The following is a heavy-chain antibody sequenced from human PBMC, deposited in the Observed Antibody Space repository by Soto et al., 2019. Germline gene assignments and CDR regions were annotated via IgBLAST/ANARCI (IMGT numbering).Heavy chain of an antibody. D-gene: IGHD6-19*01. Sequence: SETLSLTCTVSGGSISSYYWSWIRQPPGKGLEWIGYIYYSGSTNYNPSLKSRVTISVDTSKNQFSLKLSSVTAADTAMYYCARRSPGIAVAGTYYYYYYMDVWGKGTTVTVSS. CDR2: IYYSGST. CDR3: ARRSPGIAVAGTYYYYYYMDV. CDR1: GGSISSYY. J-gene: IGHJ6*03. V-gene: IGHV4-59*08.